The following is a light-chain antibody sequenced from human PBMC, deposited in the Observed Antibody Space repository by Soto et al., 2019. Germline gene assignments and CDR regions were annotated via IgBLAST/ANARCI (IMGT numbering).Light chain of an antibody. Sequence: QLVLTQPPSASGTPGQRVTMSCSGSGSNIGPNYVYWYQQLPGTAPKLLIYSNNQRPSGVPDRFSGSKSGTSASLAISGLRSEDEADYYCAAWDDSLSGHWVFGGGTKLTVL. J-gene: IGLJ3*02. CDR3: AAWDDSLSGHWV. V-gene: IGLV1-47*02. CDR1: GSNIGPNY. CDR2: SNN.